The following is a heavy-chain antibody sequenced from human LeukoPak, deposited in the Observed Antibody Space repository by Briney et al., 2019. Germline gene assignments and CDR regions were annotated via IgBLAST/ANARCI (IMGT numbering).Heavy chain of an antibody. D-gene: IGHD3-10*01. CDR2: IYYSGST. V-gene: IGHV4-61*01. J-gene: IGHJ5*02. CDR1: GGSISSSSYY. Sequence: SETLSLTCTVSGGSISSSSYYWSWIRQPPGKGLEWIGYIYYSGSTNYNPSLKSRVTISVDTSKNQFSLKLSSVTAADTAVYYCARVASGGYGSGSYYRWSNWFDPWGQGTLVTVSS. CDR3: ARVASGGYGSGSYYRWSNWFDP.